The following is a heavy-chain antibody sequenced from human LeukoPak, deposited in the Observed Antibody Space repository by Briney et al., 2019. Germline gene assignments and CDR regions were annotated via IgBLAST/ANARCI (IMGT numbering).Heavy chain of an antibody. J-gene: IGHJ4*02. V-gene: IGHV1-18*01. Sequence: APVKVSCKASGYTFTSYGISWGRQAPGQGLEWMGWISAYNGNTNYAQKLQGRVTMTTDTSTSTAYMELRSLRSDDTAVYYCARDLPGVCYFDYWGQGTLVTVSS. CDR2: ISAYNGNT. CDR3: ARDLPGVCYFDY. D-gene: IGHD2-8*01. CDR1: GYTFTSYG.